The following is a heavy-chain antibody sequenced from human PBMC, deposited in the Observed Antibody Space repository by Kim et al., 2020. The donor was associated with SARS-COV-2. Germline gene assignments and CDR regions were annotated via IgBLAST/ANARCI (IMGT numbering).Heavy chain of an antibody. V-gene: IGHV3-33*06. CDR3: AKDRAARLYYYGMDV. Sequence: GGSLRLSCAASGFTFNSYGMYWVRQAPGKGLEWMAVIWYDGSHKYYTDSVKGRFTISRDNSKNTVYLQMNSLRAEDTAVYYCAKDRAARLYYYGMDVWGQGTTVTVSS. J-gene: IGHJ6*02. D-gene: IGHD6-6*01. CDR2: IWYDGSHK. CDR1: GFTFNSYG.